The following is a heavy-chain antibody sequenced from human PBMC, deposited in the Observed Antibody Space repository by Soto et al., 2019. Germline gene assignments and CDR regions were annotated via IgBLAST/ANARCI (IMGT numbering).Heavy chain of an antibody. D-gene: IGHD3-10*01. J-gene: IGHJ5*01. Sequence: QLQLRESGPGLVRPSETLSLTCSVSGASINNFAYYWGWIHQPPGKGLEWIGTVYYNENTYYNPSLRSRVAISVDTAKNQFSLNLRSVTAADTAVYFCARRERYYGSPGWFDPWGQGTLVTVSS. CDR2: VYYNENT. V-gene: IGHV4-39*01. CDR3: ARRERYYGSPGWFDP. CDR1: GASINNFAYY.